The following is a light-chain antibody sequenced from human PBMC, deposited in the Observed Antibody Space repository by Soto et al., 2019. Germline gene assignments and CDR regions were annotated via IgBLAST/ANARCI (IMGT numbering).Light chain of an antibody. J-gene: IGLJ1*01. CDR2: DVS. CDR1: SSDVGAYDY. V-gene: IGLV2-14*03. Sequence: QSALTQPASVSGSPGQSITISCTGTSSDVGAYDYVSWYQQHPGEVPKLMIFDVSDRPSGVSNRFSGSKSGNTASLTISGLQAEYEAVYYCSSSTTTTSYVFAPGTKLTLL. CDR3: SSSTTTTSYV.